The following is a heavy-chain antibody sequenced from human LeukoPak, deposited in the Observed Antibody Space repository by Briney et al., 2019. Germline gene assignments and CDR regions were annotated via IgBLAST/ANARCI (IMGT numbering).Heavy chain of an antibody. CDR2: INHSGST. CDR3: ARGVGATFGSVPGPSLDY. D-gene: IGHD1-26*01. V-gene: IGHV4-34*01. J-gene: IGHJ4*02. Sequence: GSLRLSCVASGFTFSNYAMNWIRQPPGKGLEWIGEINHSGSTNYNPSLKSRVTISVDTSKNQFSLKLSSVTAADTAVYYCARGVGATFGSVPGPSLDYWGQGTLVTVSS. CDR1: GFTFSNYA.